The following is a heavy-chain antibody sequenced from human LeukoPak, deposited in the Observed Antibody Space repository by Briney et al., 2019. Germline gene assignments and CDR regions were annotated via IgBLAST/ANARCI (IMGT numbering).Heavy chain of an antibody. CDR2: IHYSGTT. Sequence: SETLSLTCTVSGGPISTYYWEWIRQPPGKGLEWIGWIHYSGTTKYNPSLKSRVIMSLDTSTNQLSLDLTSVTAADTAVYYCARHVGNSGSGSYLTYFDYWGQGTLVTVSS. CDR3: ARHVGNSGSGSYLTYFDY. J-gene: IGHJ4*02. V-gene: IGHV4-59*08. D-gene: IGHD3-10*01. CDR1: GGPISTYY.